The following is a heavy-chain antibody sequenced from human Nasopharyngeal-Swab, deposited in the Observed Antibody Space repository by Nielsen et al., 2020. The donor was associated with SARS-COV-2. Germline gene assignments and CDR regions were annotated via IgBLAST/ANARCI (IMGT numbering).Heavy chain of an antibody. V-gene: IGHV3-23*01. CDR1: GFTFSSYA. CDR3: ARDQSPKGVFDY. Sequence: GESLKISCAASGFTFSSYAMSWVRQAPGKGLEWVSAISGSGGSTYYADSVKGRFTISRDNSKNTLYLQMNSLRAEDTAVYCCARDQSPKGVFDYWGQGTLVTVSS. J-gene: IGHJ4*02. CDR2: ISGSGGST.